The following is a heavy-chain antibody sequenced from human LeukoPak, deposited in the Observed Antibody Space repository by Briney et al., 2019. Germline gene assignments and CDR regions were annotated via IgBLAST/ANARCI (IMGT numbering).Heavy chain of an antibody. CDR3: ARASSGTYYTFDY. J-gene: IGHJ4*02. D-gene: IGHD3-10*01. Sequence: SETLSLTRSVSVGXLSSYYCSWIRQPAGTGLEWFGRIYSSGRTNYNPSIQSRVTMSVDTSKTQFSLRLSSVTAADTAVYYCARASSGTYYTFDYWGQGTLVTVSS. CDR2: IYSSGRT. V-gene: IGHV4-4*07. CDR1: VGXLSSYY.